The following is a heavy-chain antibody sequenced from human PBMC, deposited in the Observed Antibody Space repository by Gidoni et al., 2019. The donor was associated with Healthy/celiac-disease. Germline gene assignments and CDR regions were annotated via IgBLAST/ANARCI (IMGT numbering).Heavy chain of an antibody. V-gene: IGHV4-34*01. D-gene: IGHD3-10*01. CDR2: INHSVST. CDR1: AWSFRGDY. Sequence: NPSETLSLTCTVYAWSFRGDYWSWIRQPPGKGLEWIGEINHSVSTNYNPSLKRGVSRSVDTSKNQFTLKLRDGKAAETGVYDGERGRGSGRYEYWGQGTLVNVFS. J-gene: IGHJ4*02. CDR3: ERGRGSGRYEY.